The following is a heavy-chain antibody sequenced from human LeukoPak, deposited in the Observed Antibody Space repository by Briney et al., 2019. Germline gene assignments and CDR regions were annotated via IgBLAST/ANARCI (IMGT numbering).Heavy chain of an antibody. CDR2: INSDGSST. CDR3: ARDPVSLEWFSGYYYYGMDV. CDR1: GFTFSSYW. V-gene: IGHV3-74*01. J-gene: IGHJ6*02. D-gene: IGHD3-3*01. Sequence: PGGSLRLSCAASGFTFSSYWMHWVRQAPGKGLVWVSRINSDGSSTSYADSVKGRFTISRDNAKNTLYLQMNSLRAEDTAVYYCARDPVSLEWFSGYYYYGMDVWGQGTTVTVSS.